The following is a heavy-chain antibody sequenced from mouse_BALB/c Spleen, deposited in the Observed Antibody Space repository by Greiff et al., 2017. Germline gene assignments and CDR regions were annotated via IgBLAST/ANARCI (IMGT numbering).Heavy chain of an antibody. Sequence: EVQGVESGGGLVQPGGSRKLSCAASGFTFSSFGMHWVRQAPEKGLEWVAYISSGSSTIYYADTVKGRFTISRDNPKNTLFLQMTSLRSEDTAMYYCARDDGYYDAMDYWGQGTSVTVSS. V-gene: IGHV5-17*02. J-gene: IGHJ4*01. D-gene: IGHD2-3*01. CDR1: GFTFSSFG. CDR3: ARDDGYYDAMDY. CDR2: ISSGSSTI.